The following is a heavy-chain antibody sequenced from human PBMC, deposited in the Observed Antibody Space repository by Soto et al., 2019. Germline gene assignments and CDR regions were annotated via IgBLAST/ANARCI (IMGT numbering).Heavy chain of an antibody. CDR1: GGSISSFH. Sequence: SETLSLSCTVSGGSISSFHWSWIRQPPGRGLEWIGYVYYSGYTNYNPSLKGRVAMSIDTSKSRFSLRLNSVTAADTAVYYCARLTYYDSTGRFDYWGQGIQVTV. CDR3: ARLTYYDSTGRFDY. D-gene: IGHD3-22*01. V-gene: IGHV4-59*01. J-gene: IGHJ4*02. CDR2: VYYSGYT.